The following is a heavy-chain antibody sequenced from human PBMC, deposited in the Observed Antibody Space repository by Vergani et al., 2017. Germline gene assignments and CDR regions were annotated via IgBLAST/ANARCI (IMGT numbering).Heavy chain of an antibody. J-gene: IGHJ6*02. CDR2: IYYSGST. D-gene: IGHD3-10*01. CDR1: NDPVSNTFYY. Sequence: QVQLQESGPGLVKPSETLSLTCTVSNDPVSNTFYYWGWIRQTPGKGLEWIGSIYYSGSTYYNPSLESRVTMSVDTSKSQFSLKLTSVTAADTAVYYCAGLSMARGVKGDNHYSGMDVWGLGTTVIVSS. V-gene: IGHV4-39*01. CDR3: AGLSMARGVKGDNHYSGMDV.